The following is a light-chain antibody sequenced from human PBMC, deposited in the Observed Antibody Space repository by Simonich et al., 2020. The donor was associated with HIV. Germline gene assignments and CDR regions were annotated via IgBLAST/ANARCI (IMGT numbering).Light chain of an antibody. CDR3: QQYYSTPRT. CDR1: QSVLYSSNNRNY. J-gene: IGKJ1*01. CDR2: WAS. V-gene: IGKV4-1*01. Sequence: DIVMTQSPDSLAVSLGERATINCKSSQSVLYSSNNRNYLAWYQQKPGQPPKLLIDWASTRESGVPDRFSGSGSGTDFTLTINSLQAEDVAVYYCQQYYSTPRTFGQGTKVEIK.